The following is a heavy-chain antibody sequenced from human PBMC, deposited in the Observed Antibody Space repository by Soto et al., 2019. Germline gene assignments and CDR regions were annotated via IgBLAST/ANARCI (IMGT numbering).Heavy chain of an antibody. CDR3: ARDAPSGYFPDAFDI. CDR1: GFTFSSYW. Sequence: PGGSLRLSCAASGFTFSSYWMSWVRQAPGKGLEWVANIKQDGSEKYYVDSVKGRFTISRDNAKNSLYLQMNSLRAEDTAVYYCARDAPSGYFPDAFDIWGQGTMVTVSS. J-gene: IGHJ3*02. V-gene: IGHV3-7*01. D-gene: IGHD3-3*01. CDR2: IKQDGSEK.